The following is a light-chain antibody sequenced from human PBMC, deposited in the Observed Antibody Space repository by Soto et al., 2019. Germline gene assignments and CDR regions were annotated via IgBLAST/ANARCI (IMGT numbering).Light chain of an antibody. CDR1: QGISSY. V-gene: IGKV1-9*01. CDR3: QQFNDYPIT. CDR2: GAS. J-gene: IGKJ5*01. Sequence: DSQLTQSPSFLSASVGYIVTITCRASQGISSYLAWFQQKPGRAPNLLIYGASTLQSGVPSRFSGSGSGTDFTLTIISLQPEDFATYYCQQFNDYPITFGQGTRLEIK.